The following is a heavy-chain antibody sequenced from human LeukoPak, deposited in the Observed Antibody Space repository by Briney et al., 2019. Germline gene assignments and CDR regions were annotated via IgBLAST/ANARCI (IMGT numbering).Heavy chain of an antibody. Sequence: GGSLRLSCAVSGLTFSDYEMSWVRQAPGKGLEWVSYISSSGSTIYYADSVKGRFTISRDNAKNSLYLQMNSLRAEDTAVYYCATLGRRDYPSDYWGQGTLVTVSS. CDR1: GLTFSDYE. V-gene: IGHV3-48*03. CDR2: ISSSGSTI. D-gene: IGHD4-17*01. J-gene: IGHJ4*02. CDR3: ATLGRRDYPSDY.